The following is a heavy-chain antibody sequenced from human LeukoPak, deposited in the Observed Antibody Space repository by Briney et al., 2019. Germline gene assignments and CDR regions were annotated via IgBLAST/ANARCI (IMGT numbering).Heavy chain of an antibody. CDR2: IGGGPGNT. D-gene: IGHD2-21*02. J-gene: IGHJ2*01. V-gene: IGHV3-23*01. CDR3: AKGKGPTANWYFDV. Sequence: PGGSLRLSCAASGFSFSSYAMSWVRQAPGKGLEWVSVIGGGPGNTYYTDSVKGRFTISRDNSKDTLYLHLSSLRAEDTAVYYCAKGKGPTANWYFDVWGRGTLVTVSS. CDR1: GFSFSSYA.